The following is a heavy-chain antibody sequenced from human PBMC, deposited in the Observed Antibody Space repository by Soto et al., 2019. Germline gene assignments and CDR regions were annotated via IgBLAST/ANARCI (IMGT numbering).Heavy chain of an antibody. CDR2: VSANNGHT. V-gene: IGHV1-18*01. D-gene: IGHD2-8*01. Sequence: ASVKVSCKASGFTFSNYGLNWVRQAPGQGLEWMGWVSANNGHTNYAQNLQGRVSMTTDTSTSTAYMELRGLAFDDTAVYYCARDIESVTAKHFFYYYAMDVWGQGTTVTVSS. CDR3: ARDIESVTAKHFFYYYAMDV. J-gene: IGHJ6*02. CDR1: GFTFSNYG.